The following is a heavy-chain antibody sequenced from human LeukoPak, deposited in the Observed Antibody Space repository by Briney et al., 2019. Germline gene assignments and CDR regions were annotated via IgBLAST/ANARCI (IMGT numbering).Heavy chain of an antibody. Sequence: GGSLRLSCSAPGFTFSSYGMSWVRQAPGKGLEWVLAINGSGVSTDYAYSVKVRFTSSRYNTKNTLYLKMNSLRAEETAVYYCANGYSSGWIYAYPFLFDYWGQGTLVTVSS. CDR1: GFTFSSYG. V-gene: IGHV3-23*01. D-gene: IGHD6-19*01. CDR2: INGSGVST. J-gene: IGHJ4*02. CDR3: ANGYSSGWIYAYPFLFDY.